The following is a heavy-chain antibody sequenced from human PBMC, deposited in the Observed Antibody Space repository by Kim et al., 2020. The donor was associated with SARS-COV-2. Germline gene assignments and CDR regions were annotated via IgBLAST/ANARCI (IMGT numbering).Heavy chain of an antibody. J-gene: IGHJ4*02. CDR3: ARCYGSVTNY. V-gene: IGHV3-74*01. D-gene: IGHD3-10*01. Sequence: RSTVSTSTVKGQLTISRENAKNTLYLQMNSLGLEDTAGYYCARCYGSVTNYWGQGTLVTVST. CDR2: RST.